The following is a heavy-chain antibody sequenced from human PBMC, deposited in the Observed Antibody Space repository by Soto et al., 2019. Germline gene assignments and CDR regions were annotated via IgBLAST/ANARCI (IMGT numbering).Heavy chain of an antibody. CDR3: ASGRIEWSIPDYYYYGMGV. D-gene: IGHD3-3*01. V-gene: IGHV1-69*13. J-gene: IGHJ6*02. CDR2: IIPIFGTA. CDR1: GGTFSSYA. Sequence: SVKVSCKASGGTFSSYAISWVRQAPGQGLEWMGGIIPIFGTANYAQKFQGRVTITADESTSTAYMELSSLRSEDTAVYYCASGRIEWSIPDYYYYGMGVWGQGTTVTVSS.